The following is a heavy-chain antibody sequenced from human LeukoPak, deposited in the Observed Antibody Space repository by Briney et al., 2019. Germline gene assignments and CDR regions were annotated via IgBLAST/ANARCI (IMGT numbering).Heavy chain of an antibody. Sequence: GGSLRLSCAASGFTFSSYAMSWVRQAPGKGLEWVSAISGSGDSTYYADSVKGRFTISRDNSKNTLYLQMNSLRAEDTAVYYCAKDQSTMIVVVTHPDYWGQGTLVTVSS. V-gene: IGHV3-23*01. D-gene: IGHD3-22*01. CDR1: GFTFSSYA. J-gene: IGHJ4*02. CDR2: ISGSGDST. CDR3: AKDQSTMIVVVTHPDY.